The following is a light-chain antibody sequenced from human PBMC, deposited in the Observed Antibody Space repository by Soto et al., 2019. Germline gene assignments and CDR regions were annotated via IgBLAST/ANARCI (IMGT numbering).Light chain of an antibody. CDR2: GDT. CDR3: QSYDIALSGVV. J-gene: IGLJ2*01. Sequence: QSALTQPPSVSGAPGQTVTISCTGTRSNIGADYDVPWYQQFPGTAPKLIIYGDTNRPSGFPDRFSGSKSGTSASLAITGLQVEDEADYYCQSYDIALSGVVFGGGTKLTVL. V-gene: IGLV1-40*01. CDR1: RSNIGADYD.